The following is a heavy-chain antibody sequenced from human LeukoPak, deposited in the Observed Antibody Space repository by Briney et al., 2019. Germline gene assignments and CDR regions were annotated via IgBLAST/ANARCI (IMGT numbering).Heavy chain of an antibody. J-gene: IGHJ4*02. CDR3: ARVSAAGTGPDH. CDR2: MSNSGHT. CDR1: GGSVSGGNYY. D-gene: IGHD6-13*01. V-gene: IGHV4-61*01. Sequence: SETLSLTCTVSGGSVSGGNYYWSWIRQPPGKGLEWIGFMSNSGHTDSIPSLKSRVTISVDTSKNQFSLNLISVTAADTAVYFCARVSAAGTGPDHWGQGTLVTVSS.